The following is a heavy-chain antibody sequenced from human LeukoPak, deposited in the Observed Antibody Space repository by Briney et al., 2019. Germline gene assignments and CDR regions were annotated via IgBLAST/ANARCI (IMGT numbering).Heavy chain of an antibody. D-gene: IGHD3-22*01. J-gene: IGHJ4*02. CDR3: ARAVRPYYYDSSGYFDY. Sequence: ASVKVSCKASGYTFTGYYMHWVRQAPGQGLEWMGWINPNSGGTNYAQKFQGRVTMTRDTSISTAYMELSRLRSDDTAVYYCARAVRPYYYDSSGYFDYWGQGTLVNVSS. CDR1: GYTFTGYY. CDR2: INPNSGGT. V-gene: IGHV1-2*02.